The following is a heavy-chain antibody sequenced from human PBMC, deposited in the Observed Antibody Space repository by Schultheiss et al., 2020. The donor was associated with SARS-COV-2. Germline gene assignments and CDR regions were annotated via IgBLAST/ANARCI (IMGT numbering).Heavy chain of an antibody. V-gene: IGHV3-33*01. CDR1: GFTFSSYG. D-gene: IGHD3-10*01. CDR2: IWYDGSNK. J-gene: IGHJ4*02. CDR3: ARVINGITSTYFDY. Sequence: GGSLRLSCAASGFTFSSYGMHWVRQAPGKGLEWVAVIWYDGSNKYYADSVKGRFTISRDNSKNTLYLQMSSLRAEDTAVYYCARVINGITSTYFDYWGQGTLVTVSS.